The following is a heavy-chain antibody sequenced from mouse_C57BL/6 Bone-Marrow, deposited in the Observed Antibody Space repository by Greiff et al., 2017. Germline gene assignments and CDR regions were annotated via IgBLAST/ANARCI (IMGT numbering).Heavy chain of an antibody. D-gene: IGHD2-5*01. Sequence: LQESGAELVKPGASVKISCKASGYAFSSYWMNWVKQRPGKGLEWIGQIYPGDGDTNYNGKFKGKATLTADKSSSTAYMQLSSLTSEDSAVYFCAREEFYSNYFDYWGQGTTLTVSS. CDR2: IYPGDGDT. CDR1: GYAFSSYW. J-gene: IGHJ2*01. CDR3: AREEFYSNYFDY. V-gene: IGHV1-80*01.